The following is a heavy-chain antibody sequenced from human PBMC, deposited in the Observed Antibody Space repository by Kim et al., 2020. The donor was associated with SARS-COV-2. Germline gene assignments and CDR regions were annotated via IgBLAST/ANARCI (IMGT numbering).Heavy chain of an antibody. V-gene: IGHV4-34*01. Sequence: SETLSLTCAVYGGSFNDFYWNWIRQSPGKGLEWIGEINHSGSTNYNPSLKSRLTNSVDTPRNQFSLKLRSVTAADMAVYYGARCVRGEGYNSPWGQGTLVTVSS. CDR2: INHSGST. J-gene: IGHJ5*02. D-gene: IGHD1-1*01. CDR3: ARCVRGEGYNSP. CDR1: GGSFNDFY.